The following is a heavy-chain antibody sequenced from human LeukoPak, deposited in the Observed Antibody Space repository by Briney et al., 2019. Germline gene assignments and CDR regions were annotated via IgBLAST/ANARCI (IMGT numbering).Heavy chain of an antibody. D-gene: IGHD4/OR15-4a*01. Sequence: PSETLSLTCAVYGGSLRGYYCSSLRQPPGKGLEWIGEINHSGSTNYNPSLKSRVTISVDTSKNQFSLKLSSVTAADTAVYYCARAKRRAHFDYWGQGTLVTVSS. CDR1: GGSLRGYY. CDR3: ARAKRRAHFDY. V-gene: IGHV4-34*01. J-gene: IGHJ4*02. CDR2: INHSGST.